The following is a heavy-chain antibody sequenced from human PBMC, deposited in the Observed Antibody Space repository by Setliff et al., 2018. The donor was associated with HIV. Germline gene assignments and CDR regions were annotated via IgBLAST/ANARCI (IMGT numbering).Heavy chain of an antibody. CDR3: ARGNSYYYGSGSHYWYGMDV. CDR1: TDSFSNRGFY. V-gene: IGHV4-61*08. D-gene: IGHD3-10*01. J-gene: IGHJ6*01. CDR2: IYYSGST. Sequence: PSETLSLTCTVSTDSFSNRGFYWSWIRQPPGKGLEWIGYIYYSGSTNYNPSLKSRVTISVATSKNQFSLKLSSVTAADTAVYYCARGNSYYYGSGSHYWYGMDVWGQGTTVTVSS.